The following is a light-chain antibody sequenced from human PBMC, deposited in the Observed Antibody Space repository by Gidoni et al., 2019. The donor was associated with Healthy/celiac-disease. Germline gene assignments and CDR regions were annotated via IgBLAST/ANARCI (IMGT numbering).Light chain of an antibody. CDR1: QSISSY. J-gene: IGKJ3*01. CDR3: QQSYSTLFT. CDR2: AAP. Sequence: DIQMTQSPSSLSASVGDRFTITCRASQSISSYLNWYQQKPGKAPKLLIYAAPSLQSGVPSRFSGSGSGTDFTLTISSLQPEDFATYYCQQSYSTLFTFGPGTKVDIK. V-gene: IGKV1-39*01.